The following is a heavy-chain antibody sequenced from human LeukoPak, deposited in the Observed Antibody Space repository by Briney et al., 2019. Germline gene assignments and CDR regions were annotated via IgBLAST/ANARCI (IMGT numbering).Heavy chain of an antibody. V-gene: IGHV4-31*03. CDR1: GGSVSSGGYY. CDR3: ARTDYDSSAFGY. CDR2: IYCSGST. J-gene: IGHJ4*02. D-gene: IGHD3-22*01. Sequence: SQTLSLTCTVSGGSVSSGGYYWSWIRQHPGKGLEWIGYIYCSGSTYYNPSLKSRVTISVDTSKNQFSLKLSSVTAADTAVYYCARTDYDSSAFGYWGQGTLVTVSS.